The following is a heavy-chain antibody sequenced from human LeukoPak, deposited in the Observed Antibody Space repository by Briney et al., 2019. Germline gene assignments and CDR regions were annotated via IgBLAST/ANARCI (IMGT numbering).Heavy chain of an antibody. CDR3: ARDKEYYYDSSVPFDI. J-gene: IGHJ3*02. D-gene: IGHD3-22*01. Sequence: NSSETLSLTCTVSGGSISSYYWSWIRQPPGKGLEWIGYIYYSGSTNYNPSLKSRVTMSVDTSKNQFSLKLSSVTAADTAVYYCARDKEYYYDSSVPFDIWGQGTMVTVSS. V-gene: IGHV4-59*12. CDR1: GGSISSYY. CDR2: IYYSGST.